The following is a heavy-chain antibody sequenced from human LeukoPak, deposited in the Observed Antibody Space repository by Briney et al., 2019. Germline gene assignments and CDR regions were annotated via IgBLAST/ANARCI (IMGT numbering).Heavy chain of an antibody. CDR3: AKEGGSARGYYYYGMDV. CDR1: GFTFSSYA. V-gene: IGHV3-30-3*01. D-gene: IGHD3-16*01. J-gene: IGHJ6*02. Sequence: GRSLRLSCAASGFTFSSYAMHWVRQAPGKGLEWVAVISYDGSNKYYADSVKGRFTISRDNSKNTLYLQMNSLRAEDTAVYYCAKEGGSARGYYYYGMDVWGQGTTVTVSS. CDR2: ISYDGSNK.